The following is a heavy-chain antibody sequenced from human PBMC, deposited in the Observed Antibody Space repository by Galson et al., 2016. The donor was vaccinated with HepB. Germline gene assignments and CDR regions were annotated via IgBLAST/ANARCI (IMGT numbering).Heavy chain of an antibody. CDR2: ISSSGSTI. CDR3: ARDVRPRQPHYYGMDV. CDR1: GFTFSRYT. D-gene: IGHD1-1*01. J-gene: IGHJ6*02. Sequence: SLRLSCAASGFTFSRYTMNWVRQTPGKGPEWVSYISSSGSTIYYADSVEGRFTISRDNAKNSLYLQMSSLRHEDTAVYYCARDVRPRQPHYYGMDVWGQGTTVTVSS. V-gene: IGHV3-48*02.